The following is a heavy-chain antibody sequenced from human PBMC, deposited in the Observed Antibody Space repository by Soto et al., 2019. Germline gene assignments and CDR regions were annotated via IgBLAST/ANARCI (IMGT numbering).Heavy chain of an antibody. CDR1: GDSISTFY. V-gene: IGHV4-59*01. J-gene: IGHJ4*02. D-gene: IGHD3-22*01. CDR3: ARGRTVRNYADDSSEYVYYFDY. CDR2: VYYTGST. Sequence: SETLSLTCTVSGDSISTFYWGWMRQSPGKELEWIGYVYYTGSTNYNPSLKSRVTISVDRSKDQFSLKLNSANAADTAVYYCARGRTVRNYADDSSEYVYYFDYWGQGTQVTVSS.